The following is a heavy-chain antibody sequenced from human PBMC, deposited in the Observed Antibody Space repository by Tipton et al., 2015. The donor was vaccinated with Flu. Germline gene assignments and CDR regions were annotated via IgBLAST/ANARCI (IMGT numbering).Heavy chain of an antibody. D-gene: IGHD6-13*01. CDR2: IYYSGGT. Sequence: TLSLTCTVSGGSISSSSYYWGWIRQPPGKGLEWIGSIYYSGGTYYNPSLKSRVTISVDTSKNQFSLKLSSVTAADTAVYYCATPHSSSWWNYFDYWGQGTLVTVSS. CDR1: GGSISSSSYY. CDR3: ATPHSSSWWNYFDY. V-gene: IGHV4-39*07. J-gene: IGHJ4*02.